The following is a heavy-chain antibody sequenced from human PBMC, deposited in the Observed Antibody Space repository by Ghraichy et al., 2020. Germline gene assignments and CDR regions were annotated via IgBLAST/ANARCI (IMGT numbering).Heavy chain of an antibody. Sequence: GGSLRLSCAASGFTFTNYWMTWVRQAPGKGLEWVANVKQDGSENNYVDSVKGRFTISRDNAKKSLYLQMNSLRVEDTAVYYCVRDYGYYWCHGSLVIVSS. CDR2: VKQDGSEN. V-gene: IGHV3-7*03. CDR3: VRDYGYY. D-gene: IGHD5-24*01. CDR1: GFTFTNYW. J-gene: IGHJ4*01.